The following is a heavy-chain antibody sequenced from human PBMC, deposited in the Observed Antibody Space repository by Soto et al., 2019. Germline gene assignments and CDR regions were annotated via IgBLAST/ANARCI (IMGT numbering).Heavy chain of an antibody. CDR1: GFTFSSSS. J-gene: IGHJ4*02. Sequence: PAGSLRLSYSASGFTFSSSSMNWVRQAPGKGLEWVSAISSSSSYIYYADSVKGRFTISRDNAKNSLFLQMNSLRAEDTAVYYCARDGRAYCGGDCYSDYWGQGT. CDR3: ARDGRAYCGGDCYSDY. D-gene: IGHD2-21*02. CDR2: ISSSSSYI. V-gene: IGHV3-21*01.